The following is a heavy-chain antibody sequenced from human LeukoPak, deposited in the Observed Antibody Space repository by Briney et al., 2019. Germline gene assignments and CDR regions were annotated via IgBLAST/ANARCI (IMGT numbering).Heavy chain of an antibody. CDR1: GLTFDDYG. Sequence: RPGGSLRLSCAASGLTFDDYGMSWVRQAPGKGLEWVSGINWNGGSTGYADSVKGRFTISRDNAKNSLYLQMNSLRAEDTALYYCARDVRFGECILMVNWFDPWGQGTLVTVSS. D-gene: IGHD3-10*01. V-gene: IGHV3-20*04. CDR3: ARDVRFGECILMVNWFDP. J-gene: IGHJ5*02. CDR2: INWNGGST.